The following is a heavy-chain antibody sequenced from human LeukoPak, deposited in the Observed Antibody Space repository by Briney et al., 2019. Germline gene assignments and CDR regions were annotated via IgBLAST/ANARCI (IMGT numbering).Heavy chain of an antibody. Sequence: GGSLRLSCAASGFTFDDYGMSWVRQAPGKGLEWVSSINWNGGSTGYADSLKGRFTISRDNAKTSLYLQMNSLRAEDTGLYYCARGFRAVTTDTPTYYFYYYMDVWGKGTTVTVSS. J-gene: IGHJ6*03. D-gene: IGHD4-17*01. CDR2: INWNGGST. CDR3: ARGFRAVTTDTPTYYFYYYMDV. CDR1: GFTFDDYG. V-gene: IGHV3-20*04.